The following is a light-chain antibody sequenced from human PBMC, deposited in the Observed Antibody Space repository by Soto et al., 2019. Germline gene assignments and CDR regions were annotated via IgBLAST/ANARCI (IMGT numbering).Light chain of an antibody. V-gene: IGLV1-44*01. CDR3: AAWDESLNGL. CDR2: SNN. J-gene: IGLJ1*01. Sequence: QSVLTQSPSASGTPGQRVTISCSGSSSNIGNNTINWYQQLPGTAPKLLVYSNNQRPSGVPDRFSGSKSGTSASLAISGLQSEDEADYYCAAWDESLNGLFGTWTKVIVL. CDR1: SSNIGNNT.